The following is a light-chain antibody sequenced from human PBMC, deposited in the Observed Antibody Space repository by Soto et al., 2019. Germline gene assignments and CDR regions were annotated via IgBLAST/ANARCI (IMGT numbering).Light chain of an antibody. J-gene: IGKJ4*01. V-gene: IGKV1-9*01. CDR1: QGISSY. CDR2: AAS. Sequence: IQLTQSPSSLSASVGVRVTITCRASQGISSYLAWYQQKPGKAPKLLIYAASTLQSGVPSRFSGSGSGTNFTLTISILQPEDFATYYCPQLNSYPLVTFGGGTKVEIK. CDR3: PQLNSYPLVT.